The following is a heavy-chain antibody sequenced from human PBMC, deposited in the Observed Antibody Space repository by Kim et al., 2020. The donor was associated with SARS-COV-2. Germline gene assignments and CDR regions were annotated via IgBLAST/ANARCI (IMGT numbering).Heavy chain of an antibody. CDR3: ARASSSWYPNDFDI. V-gene: IGHV4-59*13. J-gene: IGHJ3*02. D-gene: IGHD6-13*01. CDR2: IYYSGST. Sequence: SETLSLTCTVSGGSISSYYWSWIRQPPGKGLEWIGYIYYSGSTNYNPSLKSRVTISVDTSKNQFSLKLSSVTAADTAVYYCARASSSWYPNDFDIWGQGT. CDR1: GGSISSYY.